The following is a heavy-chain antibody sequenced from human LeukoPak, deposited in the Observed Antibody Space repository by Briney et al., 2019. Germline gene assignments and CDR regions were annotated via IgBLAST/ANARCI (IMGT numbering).Heavy chain of an antibody. V-gene: IGHV3-23*01. CDR3: AKVGCSGGSCYTSSVYYYYGMDV. CDR1: GFTFSSYA. Sequence: PGGSLRLSCAASGFTFSSYAMSWVRQAPGKGLEWVSAISGSGGSTYYADSVKGRFTISRDNSKNTLYLQMNSLRAEDTAVYYCAKVGCSGGSCYTSSVYYYYGMDVWGQGTTVTVSS. D-gene: IGHD2-15*01. CDR2: ISGSGGST. J-gene: IGHJ6*02.